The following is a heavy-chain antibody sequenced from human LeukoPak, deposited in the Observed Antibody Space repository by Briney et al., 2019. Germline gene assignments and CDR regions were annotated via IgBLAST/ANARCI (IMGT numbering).Heavy chain of an antibody. D-gene: IGHD3-16*01. Sequence: SETLSLTCTVSGGSITSYYWSWIRQPPGKGLEWIGRIYSRGGNNFNPSLKSRVTMSEDTSKNQIALNLTSVTAAGPAVYYCARAPTREGGGALFDYWGQGALVTVSP. CDR3: ARAPTREGGGALFDY. CDR1: GGSITSYY. CDR2: IYSRGGN. V-gene: IGHV4-4*07. J-gene: IGHJ4*02.